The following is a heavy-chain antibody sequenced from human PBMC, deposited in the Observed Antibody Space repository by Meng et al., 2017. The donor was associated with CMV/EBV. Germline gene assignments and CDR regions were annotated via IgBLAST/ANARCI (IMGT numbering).Heavy chain of an antibody. D-gene: IGHD3-22*01. CDR3: ARDRSGGYYYY. V-gene: IGHV4-59*01. CDR1: GGSISSYY. J-gene: IGHJ4*02. Sequence: SETLSLTCTVSGGSISSYYWSWIRQPPGKGLEWIGYIYYSGSTNYNPSLKCRVTISVDTSKNQFSLKLSSVTAADTAVYYCARDRSGGYYYYWGQGTLVTVSS. CDR2: IYYSGST.